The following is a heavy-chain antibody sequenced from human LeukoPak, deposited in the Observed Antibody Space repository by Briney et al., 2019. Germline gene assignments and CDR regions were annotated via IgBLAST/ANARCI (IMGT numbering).Heavy chain of an antibody. CDR3: ARFTPQGYGWGGYNRFDP. CDR2: IYYSGST. D-gene: IGHD3-16*01. CDR1: GGSISSYY. V-gene: IGHV4-59*01. J-gene: IGHJ5*02. Sequence: SETLSLTCTVSGGSISSYYWNWIRQPPGKGLEWIRYIYYSGSTNYNPSLKSRVTISVDTSKNQFSLNLTSVTAADTAVYYCARFTPQGYGWGGYNRFDPWGQGTLVTVSS.